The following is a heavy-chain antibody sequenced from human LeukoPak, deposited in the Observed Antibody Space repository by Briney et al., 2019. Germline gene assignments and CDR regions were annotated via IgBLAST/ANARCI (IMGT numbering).Heavy chain of an antibody. J-gene: IGHJ1*01. CDR3: ARDLLDSSGYYYGTVFEYFQH. CDR1: GYTFTGYY. D-gene: IGHD3-22*01. V-gene: IGHV1-2*06. CDR2: INPNSGGT. Sequence: GASAKVSCKASGYTFTGYYMHWVRQAPGQGLEWMGRINPNSGGTNYAQKFQGRVTMTRDTSISTAYMELSRLRSDDTAVYYCARDLLDSSGYYYGTVFEYFQHWGQGTLVTVSS.